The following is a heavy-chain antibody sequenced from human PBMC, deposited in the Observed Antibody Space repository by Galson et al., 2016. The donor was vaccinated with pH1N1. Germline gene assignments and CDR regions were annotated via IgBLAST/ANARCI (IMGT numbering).Heavy chain of an antibody. V-gene: IGHV2-5*02. CDR3: ARDRNIMMTGGCYWYFEL. CDR1: GFSFTTSGVG. J-gene: IGHJ2*01. Sequence: PALVKPTQTLTLTCTFSGFSFTTSGVGVGWIRQPPGKALEWLALVYWDDDKRYSPSLESRLTITKDSSKNQVVLTMTNMDPADSATYFFARDRNIMMTGGCYWYFELWGPGTLVTVSS. D-gene: IGHD3-16*01. CDR2: VYWDDDK.